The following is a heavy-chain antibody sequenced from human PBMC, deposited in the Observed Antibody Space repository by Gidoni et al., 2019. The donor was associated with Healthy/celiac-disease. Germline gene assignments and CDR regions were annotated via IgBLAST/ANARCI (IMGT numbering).Heavy chain of an antibody. CDR3: AKALSPMVRGVGNWFDP. CDR1: GFTFSRYG. Sequence: QVQLVESGGGVVQPGRSLRLPCAASGFTFSRYGMHWVRQAPGKGLEWVAVISYDGSNKYYADSVKGRFTISRDNSKNTLYLQMNSLRAEDTAVYYCAKALSPMVRGVGNWFDPWGQGTLVTVSS. V-gene: IGHV3-30*18. D-gene: IGHD3-10*01. CDR2: ISYDGSNK. J-gene: IGHJ5*02.